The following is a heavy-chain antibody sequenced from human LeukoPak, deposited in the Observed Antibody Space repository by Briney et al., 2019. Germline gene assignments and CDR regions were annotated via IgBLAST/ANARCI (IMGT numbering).Heavy chain of an antibody. J-gene: IGHJ4*02. CDR3: AKDYKVLRYFDWSDY. CDR1: GFTFSDYY. V-gene: IGHV3-23*01. Sequence: PGGSLRLSCAASGFTFSDYYMSWVRQAPGKGLEWVSAISGSGGSTYYADSVKGRFTISRDNSKNTLYLQMNSLRAEDTAVYYCAKDYKVLRYFDWSDYWGQGTLVTVSS. D-gene: IGHD3-9*01. CDR2: ISGSGGST.